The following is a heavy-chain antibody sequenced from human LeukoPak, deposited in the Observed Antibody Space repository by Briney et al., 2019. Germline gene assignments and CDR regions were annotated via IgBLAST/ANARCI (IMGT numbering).Heavy chain of an antibody. CDR1: GASISSSHTYSISSSNTY. CDR3: ARHFDY. J-gene: IGHJ4*02. CDR2: ISYTGST. V-gene: IGHV4-39*01. Sequence: PSETLSLTCTVSGASISSSHTYSISSSNTYWGWIRQPPGKGLEWIGTISYTGSTYYNPSLKSRVTLSIDTSKTQFSLKLISVTAADTAVYFCARHFDYWGQGTLVTVSS.